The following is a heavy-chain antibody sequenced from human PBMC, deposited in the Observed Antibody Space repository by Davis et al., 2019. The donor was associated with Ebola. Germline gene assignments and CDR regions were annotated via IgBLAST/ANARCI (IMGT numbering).Heavy chain of an antibody. CDR2: INAGNGNT. D-gene: IGHD2-15*01. CDR3: ARDSYCSGGSCPGAFDI. V-gene: IGHV1-3*01. Sequence: AASVKVSCKASGYTFTSYAMHWVRQAPGQRLEWMGWINAGNGNTKYSQKFQGRVTMTRDTSISTAYMELSRLRSDDTAVYYCARDSYCSGGSCPGAFDIWGQGTMVTVSS. J-gene: IGHJ3*02. CDR1: GYTFTSYA.